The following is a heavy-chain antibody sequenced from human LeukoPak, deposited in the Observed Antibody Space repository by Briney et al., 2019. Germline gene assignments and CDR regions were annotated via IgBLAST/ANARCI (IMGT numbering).Heavy chain of an antibody. CDR2: ISASNGNT. D-gene: IGHD6-13*01. V-gene: IGHV1-18*01. CDR3: ARYPLSYSSNWHYYFDY. Sequence: GASVKGSCKAAGYTFTSYGVSWVRQAPGKGIEWMGWISASNGNTNFAQKLQGRVTLTTDTSTSTAYMELRSLTSDDTAVYYCARYPLSYSSNWHYYFDYWGQGTLLTVSS. CDR1: GYTFTSYG. J-gene: IGHJ4*02.